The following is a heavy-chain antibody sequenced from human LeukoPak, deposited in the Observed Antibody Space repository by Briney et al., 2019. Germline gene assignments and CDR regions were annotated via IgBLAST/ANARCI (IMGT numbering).Heavy chain of an antibody. J-gene: IGHJ4*02. V-gene: IGHV3-53*04. CDR1: GFTISNYY. D-gene: IGHD1-1*01. CDR3: ARGGPATTIDY. CDR2: IYTGGNT. Sequence: AGSQRLSCAASGFTISNYYMSWVRQAPGKGLEWVSVIYTGGNTYYTDAVKGRFTISRHNSKNTLYLQMNNLRAEDTAVYYCARGGPATTIDYWGRGTRVTVSS.